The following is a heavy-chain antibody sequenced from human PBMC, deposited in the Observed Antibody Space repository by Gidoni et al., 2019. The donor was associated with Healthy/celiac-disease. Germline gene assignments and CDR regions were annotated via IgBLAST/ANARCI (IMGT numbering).Heavy chain of an antibody. CDR3: AKDRDPYCSSTSCYNWYFDL. Sequence: QVQLVGFGGGVVQPARSLRLSCAASGFPFSSYRTPWVRQAPGNGLEWVAVISYYGSNKYYADSVKGRFTISRDNSKNTLYLQMNSLRAEDTAVYYCAKDRDPYCSSTSCYNWYFDLWGRGTLVTVSS. J-gene: IGHJ2*01. D-gene: IGHD2-2*01. V-gene: IGHV3-30*18. CDR1: GFPFSSYR. CDR2: ISYYGSNK.